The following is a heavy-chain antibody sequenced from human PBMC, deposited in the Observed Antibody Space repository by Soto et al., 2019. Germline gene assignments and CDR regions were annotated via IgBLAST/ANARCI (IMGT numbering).Heavy chain of an antibody. CDR3: ARDHAAAGTGSFDY. D-gene: IGHD6-13*01. V-gene: IGHV1-18*04. J-gene: IGHJ4*02. CDR1: GYTFTSYG. CDR2: ISAYNGNT. Sequence: WASVKVSCKASGYTFTSYGISWVRQAPGQGLEWMGWISAYNGNTNYAQKLQGRVTMTTDTSTSTAYMELRSLRSDDTAVYYCARDHAAAGTGSFDYWGQGTLVTVSS.